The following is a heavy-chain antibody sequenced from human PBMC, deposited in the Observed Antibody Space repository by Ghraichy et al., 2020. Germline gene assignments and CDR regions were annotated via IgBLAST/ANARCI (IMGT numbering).Heavy chain of an antibody. D-gene: IGHD5-18*01. Sequence: SETLSLTCTVSDGSITSSNYCWGWIRQPPGRGLEWIGSIYYSGSTYYNPSLKSRVTISVDTSKNQFSLKLSSVTAADTAVYYCARGLRGYSYYYGMDVWGQGTTVTVSS. CDR2: IYYSGST. V-gene: IGHV4-39*01. CDR1: DGSITSSNYC. CDR3: ARGLRGYSYYYGMDV. J-gene: IGHJ6*02.